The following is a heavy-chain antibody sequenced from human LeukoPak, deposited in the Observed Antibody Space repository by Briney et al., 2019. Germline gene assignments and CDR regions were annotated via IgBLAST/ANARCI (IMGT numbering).Heavy chain of an antibody. V-gene: IGHV3-23*01. Sequence: GGSLRLSCAASGFTFSDYYMSWVRQAPGKGLEWVSAISTDAGETHYADSVKGRFTISRDNSKNTVSLQMSSLRAEDTALYYCAKGSGNGYGSGPFDYWGQGTLVTVSS. CDR1: GFTFSDYY. D-gene: IGHD3-10*01. J-gene: IGHJ4*02. CDR3: AKGSGNGYGSGPFDY. CDR2: ISTDAGET.